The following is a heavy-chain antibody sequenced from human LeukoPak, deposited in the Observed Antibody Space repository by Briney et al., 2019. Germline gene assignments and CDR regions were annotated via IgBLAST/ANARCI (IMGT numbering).Heavy chain of an antibody. CDR3: VSSRGYYYYGMDV. CDR2: ISYDGSNK. V-gene: IGHV3-30-3*01. Sequence: GGSLRLSCAASGFTFSSYAMHWVRQAPGKGLEWVAVISYDGSNKYYADSVKGRFTISRDNSKNTLYLQMNSLRAEDTAVYYCVSSRGYYYYGMDVWGQGTTVTVSS. CDR1: GFTFSSYA. J-gene: IGHJ6*02.